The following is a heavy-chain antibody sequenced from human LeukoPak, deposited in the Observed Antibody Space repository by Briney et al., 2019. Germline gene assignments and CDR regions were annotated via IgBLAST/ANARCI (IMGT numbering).Heavy chain of an antibody. CDR3: ARLRINYYDSSGYFFDY. CDR1: GFTVSSNY. V-gene: IGHV3-53*01. J-gene: IGHJ4*02. D-gene: IGHD3-22*01. CDR2: IYSGGST. Sequence: PGGSLRLSCAASGFTVSSNYMSWVRQAPGKRLEWVSVIYSGGSTYYADSVKGRFTISRDNSKNTLYLQMNSLRAEDTAVYYCARLRINYYDSSGYFFDYWGQGTLVTVSS.